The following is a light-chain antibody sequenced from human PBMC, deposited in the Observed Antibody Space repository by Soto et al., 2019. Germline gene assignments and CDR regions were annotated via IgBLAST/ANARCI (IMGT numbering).Light chain of an antibody. CDR3: CSDAGSYV. CDR2: DVS. V-gene: IGLV2-11*01. J-gene: IGLJ1*01. Sequence: QSALTQPRSVSGSPGQSVTISCTGTSSDVGGYNYVSWYQQHPGKAPKLMIYDVSKRPSGVSDRFSGSKSGTTASLTISGLQDADEADYYCCSDAGSYVFGTGTKLTVL. CDR1: SSDVGGYNY.